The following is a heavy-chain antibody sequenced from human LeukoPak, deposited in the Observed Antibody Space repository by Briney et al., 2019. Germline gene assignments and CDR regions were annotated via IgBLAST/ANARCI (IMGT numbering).Heavy chain of an antibody. CDR1: GYTFTGYY. J-gene: IGHJ4*02. CDR3: ATDPVGYCGSDSCYSVDY. V-gene: IGHV1-2*02. D-gene: IGHD2-15*01. CDR2: INPNSGGT. Sequence: ASVKVSCKASGYTFTGYYMHWVRQAPGQGLEWMGWINPNSGGTNYAQKFQGRVTMTRDTSISTAYMELSRLRSEDTAVYYCATDPVGYCGSDSCYSVDYWGQGTLVTVSS.